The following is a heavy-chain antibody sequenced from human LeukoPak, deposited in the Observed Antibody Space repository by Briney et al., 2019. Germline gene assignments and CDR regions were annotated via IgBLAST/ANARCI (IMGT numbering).Heavy chain of an antibody. J-gene: IGHJ5*02. CDR2: IYYSGST. V-gene: IGHV4-59*01. CDR3: ARENYGDYEENWFDP. D-gene: IGHD4-17*01. Sequence: SETLSLTCTVPGGSISSYYWSWIRQPPGKGLEWIGYIYYSGSTNYNPSLKSRVTISVDTSKNQFSLKLSSVTAADTAVYYCARENYGDYEENWFDPWGQGTLVTVSS. CDR1: GGSISSYY.